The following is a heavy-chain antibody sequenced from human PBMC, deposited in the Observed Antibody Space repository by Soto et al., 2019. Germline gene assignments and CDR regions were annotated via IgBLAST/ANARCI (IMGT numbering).Heavy chain of an antibody. J-gene: IGHJ6*02. CDR1: RGSISSSTYY. Sequence: QLQLQESGPGLVKPSETLSLSCTVSRGSISSSTYYWGWIRKPPGKGLEWIGSIYYSGSTYYNPSLKKRVTRSLVRSKNHCSLKLCYVTAVDTAVYYCASADNTVYSVMDGWGQGATVTVSS. D-gene: IGHD1-20*01. V-gene: IGHV4-39*02. CDR3: ASADNTVYSVMDG. CDR2: IYYSGST.